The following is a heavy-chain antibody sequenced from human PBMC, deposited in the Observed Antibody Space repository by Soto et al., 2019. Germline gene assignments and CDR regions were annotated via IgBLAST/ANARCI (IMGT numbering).Heavy chain of an antibody. CDR3: GKILVGATGHTDADA. CDR1: GGSVYSNGHY. J-gene: IGHJ5*02. V-gene: IGHV4-39*01. D-gene: IGHD2-15*01. CDR2: IDNNGVT. Sequence: PSDTLSLTCIVSGGSVYSNGHYWGWIRQPPGKGLEWIGSIDNNGVTNYNSSLKSRVTISRDTSKNQFSLRLTSVTAADTAVYYCGKILVGATGHTDADAGGPGTLVT.